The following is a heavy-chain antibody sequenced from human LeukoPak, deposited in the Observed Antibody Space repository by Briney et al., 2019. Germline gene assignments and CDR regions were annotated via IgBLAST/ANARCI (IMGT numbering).Heavy chain of an antibody. CDR1: GFSLSTSGVG. V-gene: IGHV2-5*01. CDR3: AHRSVLMVYAEFDY. CDR2: IYWNDDK. D-gene: IGHD2-8*01. J-gene: IGHJ4*02. Sequence: SGPTLVKPTQTLTLTCTFSGFSLSTSGVGVGWIRQPPGKALEWLALIYWNDDKRYSPSLKSRLTITKDTSQNQVVLTMTNMDPVDTATYYCAHRSVLMVYAEFDYWGQGTLVTVSS.